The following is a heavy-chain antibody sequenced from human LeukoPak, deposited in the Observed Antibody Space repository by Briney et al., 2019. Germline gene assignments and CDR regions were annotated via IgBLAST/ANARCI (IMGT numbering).Heavy chain of an antibody. J-gene: IGHJ5*02. D-gene: IGHD5-24*01. Sequence: PGRSLRLSCAASGFTFSSNDMHWVRQTPGAGLEWVAAVSPDGSNKYYADSVKGRFAISRDNSKNTLYLQMNSLRAEDTAVFYCARNYLGLTWGQGTLVTVSS. CDR2: VSPDGSNK. CDR3: ARNYLGLT. CDR1: GFTFSSND. V-gene: IGHV3-30*09.